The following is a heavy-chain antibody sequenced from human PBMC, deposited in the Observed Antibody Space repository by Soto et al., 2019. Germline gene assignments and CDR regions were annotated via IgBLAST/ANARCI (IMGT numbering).Heavy chain of an antibody. Sequence: PSETLSLTCTVSGGSISSYYWSWIRQPPGKGLEWIGYIYYSGSTNYNPSLKSRVTISVDTSKNQFSLKLSSVTAADTAVYYCARVGLFSSSLQWGVVGRSPYYGMDVWGQGTTVTVSS. D-gene: IGHD6-13*01. CDR1: GGSISSYY. V-gene: IGHV4-59*01. CDR2: IYYSGST. J-gene: IGHJ6*02. CDR3: ARVGLFSSSLQWGVVGRSPYYGMDV.